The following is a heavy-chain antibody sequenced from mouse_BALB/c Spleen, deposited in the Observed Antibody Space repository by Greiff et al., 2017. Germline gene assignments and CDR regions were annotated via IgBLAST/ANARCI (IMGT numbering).Heavy chain of an antibody. Sequence: VQLQQSGAELVKPGASVKLSCTASGFNIKDTYMHWVKQRPEQGLEWIGRIDPANGNTKYDPKFQGKATITADTSSNTAYLQLSSLTSEDTAVYYCARDDYGSSFSFDYWGQGTTLTVSS. CDR1: GFNIKDTY. CDR2: IDPANGNT. V-gene: IGHV14-3*02. D-gene: IGHD1-1*01. CDR3: ARDDYGSSFSFDY. J-gene: IGHJ2*01.